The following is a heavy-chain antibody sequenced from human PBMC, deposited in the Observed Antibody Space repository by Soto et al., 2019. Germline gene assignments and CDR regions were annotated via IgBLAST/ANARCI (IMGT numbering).Heavy chain of an antibody. CDR2: ISGSGST. Sequence: EVQLLESGGGLVQPGGSLRLSCAASGFTVSSYAMSWVRQAPGKGLEWVSAISGSGSTYSADSVKGRFTISRDSSKNTVNLEMNSLRAEDTAVYYCAKALRFTSTTGYYMDVWGRGTTVTVSS. D-gene: IGHD4-4*01. V-gene: IGHV3-23*01. CDR3: AKALRFTSTTGYYMDV. J-gene: IGHJ6*03. CDR1: GFTVSSYA.